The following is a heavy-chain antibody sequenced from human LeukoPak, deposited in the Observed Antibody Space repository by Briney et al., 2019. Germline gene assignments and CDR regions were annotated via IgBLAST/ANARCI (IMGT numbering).Heavy chain of an antibody. CDR1: GFTFSIHG. CDR2: IINSGGTI. V-gene: IGHV3-48*02. J-gene: IGHJ6*02. Sequence: GGSLRLSCAASGFTFSIHGMSWVRQTPGKGLEWVSYIINSGGTIYYADSVQGRFTISRDNAKNSLYLQMNSLRDEDTAVYYCARVGRGLYSMDVWGQGTTVTVSS. D-gene: IGHD3-10*01. CDR3: ARVGRGLYSMDV.